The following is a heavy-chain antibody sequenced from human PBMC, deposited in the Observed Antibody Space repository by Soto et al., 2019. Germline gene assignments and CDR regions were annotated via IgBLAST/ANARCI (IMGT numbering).Heavy chain of an antibody. CDR2: SIPMLGTT. D-gene: IGHD6-6*01. V-gene: IGHV1-69*06. J-gene: IGHJ4*02. CDR1: GGTFSSYA. CDR3: AREGYTSSSIYRFLDS. Sequence: QVQLVQSEAEVKKPGSSVRVSCKASGGTFSSYAISWVRQAPGQGLEWMGHSIPMLGTTTYAQKFLGRVTITADTSTSTAYMELSSLTSADTALYYCAREGYTSSSIYRFLDSWGQGTLVTVSS.